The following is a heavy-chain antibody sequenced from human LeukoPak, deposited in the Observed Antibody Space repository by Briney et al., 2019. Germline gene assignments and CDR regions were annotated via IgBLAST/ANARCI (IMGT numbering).Heavy chain of an antibody. Sequence: PSETLSLTCTVSGVSISSYYWSWIRQPPGKGLEWIGYIYYSGSTNYNPSLKSRVTISVATSKNQFSLKLSSVTAADTAVYYCAREENAVFDYWGQGNLVTVPS. V-gene: IGHV4-59*01. CDR1: GVSISSYY. CDR2: IYYSGST. D-gene: IGHD2-2*01. J-gene: IGHJ4*02. CDR3: AREENAVFDY.